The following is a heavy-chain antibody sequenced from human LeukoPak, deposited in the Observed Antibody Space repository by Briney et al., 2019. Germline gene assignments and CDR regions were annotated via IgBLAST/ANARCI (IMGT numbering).Heavy chain of an antibody. CDR3: AREMATAPGAFDI. Sequence: GESLKISCKGSGYIFTSYWIGWVRQMPGKGLELMGIIYPGDSDTRYGPSFQGQVTISADKSISTAYLQWSSLKASDTAMYYCAREMATAPGAFDIWGPGTMVTVSS. J-gene: IGHJ3*02. CDR2: IYPGDSDT. V-gene: IGHV5-51*01. CDR1: GYIFTSYW. D-gene: IGHD5-24*01.